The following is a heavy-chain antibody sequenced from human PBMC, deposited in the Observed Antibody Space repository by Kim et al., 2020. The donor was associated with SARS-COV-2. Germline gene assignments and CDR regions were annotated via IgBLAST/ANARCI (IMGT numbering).Heavy chain of an antibody. CDR2: IFNGGRT. CDR3: ARASSYYVIDY. CDR1: GGSISVYY. D-gene: IGHD1-26*01. Sequence: SETLSLTCTVSGGSISVYYWSWVRQAPGKGLEWIGYIFNGGRTNYNPSLKSRVTISVDTSKNKFSLKLSSVTAADTAMYYCARASSYYVIDYWGQGTLVTVSS. J-gene: IGHJ4*02. V-gene: IGHV4-59*13.